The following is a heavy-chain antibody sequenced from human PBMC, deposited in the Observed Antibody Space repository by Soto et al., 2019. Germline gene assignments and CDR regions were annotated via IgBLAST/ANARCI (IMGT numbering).Heavy chain of an antibody. Sequence: GGSLRLSCAASGFTFSSYGMHWVRQAPGKGLEWVAVIWCDGSNKYYADSVKGRFTISRDNSKNTLYLQMNSLRAEDTAVYYCARDGKMYDSSGYYYKGAFDIWGQGTMVTVSS. D-gene: IGHD3-22*01. CDR1: GFTFSSYG. CDR3: ARDGKMYDSSGYYYKGAFDI. V-gene: IGHV3-33*01. CDR2: IWCDGSNK. J-gene: IGHJ3*02.